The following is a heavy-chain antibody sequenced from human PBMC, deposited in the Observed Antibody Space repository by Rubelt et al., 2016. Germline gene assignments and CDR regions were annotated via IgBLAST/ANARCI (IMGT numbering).Heavy chain of an antibody. CDR3: ARDPYFSGDTSNYGAFGI. CDR2: IRKDGGEK. D-gene: IGHD2-15*01. V-gene: IGHV3-7*01. J-gene: IGHJ3*02. Sequence: EVQLVESGGDLVQRGGSLRLSCAASGFDFSNFWMTWVRKAPGKGLEWVANIRKDGGEKRYVDSVKGRFHIYRDNAGNALFLERDNLRDDDTAVYFWARDPYFSGDTSNYGAFGIWGQGTLVTVFS. CDR1: GFDFSNFW.